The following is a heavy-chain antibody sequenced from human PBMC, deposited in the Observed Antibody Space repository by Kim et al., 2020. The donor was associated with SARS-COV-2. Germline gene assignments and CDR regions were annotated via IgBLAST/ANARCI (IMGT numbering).Heavy chain of an antibody. CDR1: GFTFSSYN. CDR2: ISSSSSYI. Sequence: GGSLRLSCAASGFTFSSYNMNWVRQAPGKGLEWVSSISSSSSYIYYADSVKGRFTISRDNAKNSLYLQMNSLRAEDTAVYYCAREHTQRDFWSGYYPGYFDYWGQGTLVTVSS. D-gene: IGHD3-3*01. J-gene: IGHJ4*02. CDR3: AREHTQRDFWSGYYPGYFDY. V-gene: IGHV3-21*01.